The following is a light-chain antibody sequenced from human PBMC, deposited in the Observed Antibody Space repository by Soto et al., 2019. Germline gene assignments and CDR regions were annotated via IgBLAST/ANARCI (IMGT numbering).Light chain of an antibody. V-gene: IGKV3-20*01. J-gene: IGKJ1*01. Sequence: EIVLTQSPGNLSLSPGERATLSCRASQTVSSYLAWYQQKPGQAPRLLIYGASSRATGIPERFSGSGSGTDFTLTISRLEPDDFAVYYCQHYGSSRTFGQGTKVDNK. CDR2: GAS. CDR1: QTVSSY. CDR3: QHYGSSRT.